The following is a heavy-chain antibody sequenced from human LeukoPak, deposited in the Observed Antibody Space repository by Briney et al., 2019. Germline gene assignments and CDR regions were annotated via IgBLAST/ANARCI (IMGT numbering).Heavy chain of an antibody. CDR2: IPIFGTA. V-gene: IGHV1-69*05. D-gene: IGHD5-24*01. CDR3: ARDPQRWLQPGAFDI. Sequence: IPIFGTANYAQKFQGRVTITTDESTSTAYMELSSLRSEDTAVYYCARDPQRWLQPGAFDIWGQGTMVTVSS. J-gene: IGHJ3*02.